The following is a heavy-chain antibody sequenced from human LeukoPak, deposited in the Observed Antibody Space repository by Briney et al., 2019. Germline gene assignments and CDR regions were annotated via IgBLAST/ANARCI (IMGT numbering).Heavy chain of an antibody. CDR2: ISSSSSYI. J-gene: IGHJ4*02. CDR3: ARDVYPTIAVAGDFGY. Sequence: GGSLRLSCAASGFTFSSYSMNWVRQAPGKGLEWVSSISSSSSYIYYADSVKGRFTISRDNAKNSLYLQMNSLRAEDTAVYYCARDVYPTIAVAGDFGYWGQGTLVTVSS. CDR1: GFTFSSYS. V-gene: IGHV3-21*01. D-gene: IGHD6-19*01.